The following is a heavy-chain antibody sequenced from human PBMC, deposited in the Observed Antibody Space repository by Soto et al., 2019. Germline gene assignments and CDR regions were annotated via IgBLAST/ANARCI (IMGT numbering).Heavy chain of an antibody. V-gene: IGHV1-69*06. CDR1: GGTFSSYA. CDR3: ATARGQVVVVPAAPYYYYGMDF. CDR2: IIPIFGTA. Sequence: QVQLVQSGAEVKKPGSSVKVSCKASGGTFSSYAISWVRQAPGQGLEWMGGIIPIFGTANYAQKFQGRVTITADKSTSTAYMELSSMTSDDTAVYYCATARGQVVVVPAAPYYYYGMDFWGQETKVTVSS. J-gene: IGHJ6*02. D-gene: IGHD2-2*01.